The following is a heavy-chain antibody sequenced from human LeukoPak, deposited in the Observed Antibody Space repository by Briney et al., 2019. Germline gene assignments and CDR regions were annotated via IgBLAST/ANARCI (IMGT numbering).Heavy chain of an antibody. CDR3: ARAQYNWNYSSGY. J-gene: IGHJ4*02. CDR1: GYTFTGYY. CDR2: INPNSGGT. D-gene: IGHD1-7*01. Sequence: ASVKVSCKVSGYTFTGYYMHWVRQAPGQGLEWMGWINPNSGGTNYAQKFQGRVTMTRDTSISTAYMELSRLRSDDTAVYYCARAQYNWNYSSGYWGQGTLVTVSS. V-gene: IGHV1-2*02.